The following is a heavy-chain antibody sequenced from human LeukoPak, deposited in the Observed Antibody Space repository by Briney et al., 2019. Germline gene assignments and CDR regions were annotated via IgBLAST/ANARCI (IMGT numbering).Heavy chain of an antibody. CDR3: AKDRYGDYSFDS. CDR1: GFTFSTCG. CDR2: ISGSGSSI. Sequence: PGGSLRLSCAASGFTFSTCGMNWVRKAPGKGLEWVSFISGSGSSIYHADSVKGRFTISSDNSNNTLYLQMNSLRAEDTAVYYCAKDRYGDYSFDSWGQGALVTVSS. J-gene: IGHJ4*02. D-gene: IGHD4-17*01. V-gene: IGHV3-23*01.